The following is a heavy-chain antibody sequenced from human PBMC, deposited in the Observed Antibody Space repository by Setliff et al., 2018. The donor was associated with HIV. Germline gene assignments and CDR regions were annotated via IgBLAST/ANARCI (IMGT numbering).Heavy chain of an antibody. CDR1: GYTFTDYY. V-gene: IGHV1-2*06. Sequence: ASVKVSCKASGYTFTDYYIHWVRRVPGQGLDWMGRIHPNSGGTNSAQKFQGRITMTRDTSMKTANMELTRLTFDDASLYYCARVGVDASTLNLFDLWGQGTLITVSS. J-gene: IGHJ4*02. CDR2: IHPNSGGT. CDR3: ARVGVDASTLNLFDL. D-gene: IGHD2-15*01.